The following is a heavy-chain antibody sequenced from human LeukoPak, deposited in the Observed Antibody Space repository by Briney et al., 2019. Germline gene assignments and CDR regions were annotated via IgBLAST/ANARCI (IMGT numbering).Heavy chain of an antibody. Sequence: PSQTLSLTCAVSGGSISSGGYSWSWIRQPPGKGLEWIGYIYYSGSTYYNPSLKSRVTISVDTSKNQFSLKLSSVTAADTAVYYCARGNYGGEGDFDYWGQGTLVTVSS. CDR3: ARGNYGGEGDFDY. CDR2: IYYSGST. D-gene: IGHD4-23*01. J-gene: IGHJ4*02. CDR1: GGSISSGGYS. V-gene: IGHV4-30-4*07.